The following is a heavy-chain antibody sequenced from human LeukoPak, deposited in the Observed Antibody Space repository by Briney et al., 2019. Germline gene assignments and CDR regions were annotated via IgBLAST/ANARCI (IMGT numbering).Heavy chain of an antibody. CDR1: GFSLNTAGVG. J-gene: IGHJ2*01. Sequence: SGPTLVNPTQTLTLTCSFSGFSLNTAGVGVGWIRQPPGRALEWLSLIHCDNDQRYSTSLGSRLTITKDTSKNQVVLTMTNMDPVDTAAYSCVHLRPAVRPNLYWYFDVWGRGTLVTVSS. D-gene: IGHD1-14*01. CDR2: IHCDNDQ. CDR3: VHLRPAVRPNLYWYFDV. V-gene: IGHV2-5*02.